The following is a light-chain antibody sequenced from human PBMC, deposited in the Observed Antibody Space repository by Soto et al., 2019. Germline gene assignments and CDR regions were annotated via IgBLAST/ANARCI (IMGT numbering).Light chain of an antibody. Sequence: QSALTQPASVSGSPGQSITISCTGTSSDVGSYNLVSWYQQLPGKAPKLMIYEGSKRPSGVSDRFSGSKSGNTASLTISGLQAGDEADYYCCSYAGSSTLVFGGGTKLTVL. CDR1: SSDVGSYNL. CDR3: CSYAGSSTLV. CDR2: EGS. V-gene: IGLV2-23*01. J-gene: IGLJ2*01.